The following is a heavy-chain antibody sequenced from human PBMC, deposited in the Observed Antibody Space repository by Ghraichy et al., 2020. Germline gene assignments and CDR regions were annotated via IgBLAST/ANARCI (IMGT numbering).Heavy chain of an antibody. CDR1: GDSISNYY. J-gene: IGHJ5*02. CDR2: IYYSGST. Sequence: SETLSLTCTVSGDSISNYYWSWIRQPPGKGLEWIGYIYYSGSTDYNPSLKRRVTISIDTSKNQFSLKLNSVTAADTAVYYCARDPWALEVGTSRNNWFAPWGQGTLVTVSS. V-gene: IGHV4-59*01. D-gene: IGHD1-1*01. CDR3: ARDPWALEVGTSRNNWFAP.